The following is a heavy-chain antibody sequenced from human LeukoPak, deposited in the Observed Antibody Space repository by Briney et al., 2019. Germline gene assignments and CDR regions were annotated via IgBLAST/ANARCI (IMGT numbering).Heavy chain of an antibody. Sequence: PGGSLRLSRAASGFTFSSYSMNWVRQAPGKGLEWVSSISSSSSYIYYADSVKGRFTISRDNAKNSLYLQMNSLRAEDTAVYYCAGNPPNRYCSSTSCCPFDYWGQGTLVTVSS. D-gene: IGHD2-2*01. CDR2: ISSSSSYI. J-gene: IGHJ4*02. V-gene: IGHV3-21*01. CDR3: AGNPPNRYCSSTSCCPFDY. CDR1: GFTFSSYS.